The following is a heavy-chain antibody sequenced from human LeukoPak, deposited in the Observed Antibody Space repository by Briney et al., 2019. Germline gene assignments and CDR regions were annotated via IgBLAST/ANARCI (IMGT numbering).Heavy chain of an antibody. CDR3: ARHGTISSESYFDY. CDR2: IHSRGGT. D-gene: IGHD1-14*01. Sequence: KPSETLSLTCSVSGGSVSSYYWSWIRQSPGKGLEWIGYIHSRGGTNYNPSLTSQVTGFVDTSKNQVSLRLSSVTAAGTAVYYCARHGTISSESYFDYWGQGALVTVSS. V-gene: IGHV4-4*08. J-gene: IGHJ4*02. CDR1: GGSVSSYY.